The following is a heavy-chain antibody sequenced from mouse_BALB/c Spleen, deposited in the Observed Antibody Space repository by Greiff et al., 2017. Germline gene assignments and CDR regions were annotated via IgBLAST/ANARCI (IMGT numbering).Heavy chain of an antibody. D-gene: IGHD1-1*01. CDR2: ISSGGST. Sequence: EVQVVESGGGLVKPGGSLKLSCAASGFTFSSYAMSWVRQTPEKRLEWVASISSGGSTYYPDSVKGRFTISRDNARNILYLQMSSLRSEDTAMYYCARGGDYYGYFDYWGQGTTLTVSS. V-gene: IGHV5-6-5*01. CDR1: GFTFSSYA. J-gene: IGHJ2*01. CDR3: ARGGDYYGYFDY.